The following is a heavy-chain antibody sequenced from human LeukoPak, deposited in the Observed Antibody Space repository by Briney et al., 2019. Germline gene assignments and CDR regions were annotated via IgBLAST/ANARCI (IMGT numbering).Heavy chain of an antibody. D-gene: IGHD3-22*01. V-gene: IGHV4-59*01. CDR1: GDSISSSY. Sequence: SETLSLTCTVSGDSISSSYWSWIRQPPEKRLEWIGYIYYTGNTNYNPSLKSRVTLSVDMSKNQFSLNLNSVTAADTAVYYCVRGSFDSSGYSNPFDIWGQGTMVTVSS. J-gene: IGHJ3*02. CDR2: IYYTGNT. CDR3: VRGSFDSSGYSNPFDI.